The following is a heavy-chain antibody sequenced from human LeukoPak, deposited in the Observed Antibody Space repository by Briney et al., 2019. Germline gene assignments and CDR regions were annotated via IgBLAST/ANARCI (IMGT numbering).Heavy chain of an antibody. D-gene: IGHD6-19*01. Sequence: PGGSLRLSCAASGFTVSSNYMSWVRQAPGKGLEWVSVIYSGGSTYYADSVKGRFTISRDNSKNTLYLQMNSLRAEDTAVYYCAKDWVDSSGWYRDDAFDIWGQGTMVTVSS. CDR2: IYSGGST. V-gene: IGHV3-53*01. CDR1: GFTVSSNY. CDR3: AKDWVDSSGWYRDDAFDI. J-gene: IGHJ3*02.